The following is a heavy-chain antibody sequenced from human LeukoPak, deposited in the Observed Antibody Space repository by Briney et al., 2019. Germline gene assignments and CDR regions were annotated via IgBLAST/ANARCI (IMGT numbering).Heavy chain of an antibody. J-gene: IGHJ6*02. CDR3: AREGPYGDYGSYYYGMDV. Sequence: PGRSLRLSCAASGFTFSSYAMHWVRQAPGKGLEWVAVISYDGSNKYYADSVKGRFTISRDNSKNTLYLQMNSLRAEDTAVYYCAREGPYGDYGSYYYGMDVWGQGTTVTVSS. CDR1: GFTFSSYA. D-gene: IGHD4-17*01. V-gene: IGHV3-30*04. CDR2: ISYDGSNK.